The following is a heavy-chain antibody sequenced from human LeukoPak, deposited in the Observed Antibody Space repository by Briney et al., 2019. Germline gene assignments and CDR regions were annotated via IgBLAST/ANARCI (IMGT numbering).Heavy chain of an antibody. J-gene: IGHJ6*03. CDR3: AKDRCSNGVGCYYYYMDV. V-gene: IGHV3-30*02. CDR1: GFTFSRYG. Sequence: PGGSLRLSCAASGFTFSRYGMHWVRQAPGKGLEWMAYIQYDGSNEQYADSVKGRFSISRDSSKNILYLQMNSLRAEDTAVYYCAKDRCSNGVGCYYYYMDVWGKGTTVTISS. D-gene: IGHD2-8*01. CDR2: IQYDGSNE.